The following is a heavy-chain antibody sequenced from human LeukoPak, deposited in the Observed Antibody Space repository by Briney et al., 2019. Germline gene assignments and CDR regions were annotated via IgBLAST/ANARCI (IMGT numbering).Heavy chain of an antibody. V-gene: IGHV4-39*07. CDR3: ARDPDY. J-gene: IGHJ4*02. CDR2: IYYSGST. CDR1: GGSINSDTYY. Sequence: SETLSLTCNVSGGSINSDTYYWGWIRQPPGKGLEWIASIYYSGSTNYNPSLKGRVTISVDTSKNQFSLKLSSVTAADTAVYYCARDPDYWGQGTLVTVSS.